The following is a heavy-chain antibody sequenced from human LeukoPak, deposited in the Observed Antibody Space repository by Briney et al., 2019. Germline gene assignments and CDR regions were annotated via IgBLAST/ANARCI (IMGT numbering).Heavy chain of an antibody. CDR2: ISGNGAGT. V-gene: IGHV3-23*01. D-gene: IGHD6-19*01. Sequence: PGGSLRLSCAASGFTFTSYAMSWVRQAPGKGLEWVSAISGNGAGTYYADSVKGRFTISRDNSKNTLYLQMNSLRAKDTASYYCAKFHSSTFTLDYWGQGTLVTVSS. CDR3: AKFHSSTFTLDY. CDR1: GFTFTSYA. J-gene: IGHJ4*02.